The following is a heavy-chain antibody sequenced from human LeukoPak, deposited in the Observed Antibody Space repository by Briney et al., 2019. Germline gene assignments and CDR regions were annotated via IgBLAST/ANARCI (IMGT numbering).Heavy chain of an antibody. Sequence: ASVKVSCKASGYTFTSYDINWVRQAIGQGLEWMGWMNPNSGNTDYALKFQGRVTMTRNTSISTAYMELSSLRSEDTAVYYCARRKSGHRGGTREYYFDYWGQGTLVTVSS. CDR2: MNPNSGNT. V-gene: IGHV1-8*01. J-gene: IGHJ4*02. D-gene: IGHD3-10*01. CDR1: GYTFTSYD. CDR3: ARRKSGHRGGTREYYFDY.